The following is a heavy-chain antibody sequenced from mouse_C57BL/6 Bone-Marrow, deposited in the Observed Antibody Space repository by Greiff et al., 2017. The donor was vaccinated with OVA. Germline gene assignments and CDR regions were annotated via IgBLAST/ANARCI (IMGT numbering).Heavy chain of an antibody. Sequence: VQLQQSGAELVRPGASVKLSCTASGFNIKDYYMHWVKPRPEQGLEWIGRIDPEDGDTEYAPKFQGKATMTADTSSNTAYLQLSSLTSEDTAVYYCTTPYYYGSGAYWGQGTLVTVSA. CDR2: IDPEDGDT. D-gene: IGHD1-1*01. CDR1: GFNIKDYY. CDR3: TTPYYYGSGAY. J-gene: IGHJ3*01. V-gene: IGHV14-1*01.